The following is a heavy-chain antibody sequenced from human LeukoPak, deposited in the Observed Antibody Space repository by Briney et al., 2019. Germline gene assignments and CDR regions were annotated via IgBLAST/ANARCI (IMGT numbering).Heavy chain of an antibody. J-gene: IGHJ1*01. CDR2: IYYSGST. V-gene: IGHV4-39*07. Sequence: PSETLSLTCTVSGGSITNNSWARIRQPPGKGLEWIGSIYYSGSTYYNPSLKSRVTISVDTSKNQFSLRLNSVTAADTAVYYCARGHSSGWYPDAEYFQHWGQGTLVTVSS. D-gene: IGHD6-19*01. CDR3: ARGHSSGWYPDAEYFQH. CDR1: GGSITNNS.